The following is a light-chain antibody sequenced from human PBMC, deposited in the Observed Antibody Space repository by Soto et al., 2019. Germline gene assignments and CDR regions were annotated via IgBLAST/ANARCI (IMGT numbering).Light chain of an antibody. CDR1: QTISSW. Sequence: DIQMTQSPSTLPASVGDRVTITCRASQTISSWLAWYQQKPGKAPKLLIYKASTLKSGVPSRFSGSGYGTEFTLTISSLQPDDFATYYCQHYNSYSEACGQGTKVDI. V-gene: IGKV1-5*03. CDR3: QHYNSYSEA. CDR2: KAS. J-gene: IGKJ1*01.